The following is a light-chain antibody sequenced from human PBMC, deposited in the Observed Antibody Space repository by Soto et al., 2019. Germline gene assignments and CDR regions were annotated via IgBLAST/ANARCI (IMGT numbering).Light chain of an antibody. CDR2: EDT. V-gene: IGLV2-23*01. CDR3: CSYSTSHTWM. Sequence: QSALTQPASVSGSPGQSIAISCTGTSGDVGSYNLVSWYQQHPGKAPKLMIYEDTKRPSGISDRFSGSKSGNTASLTISGLQAEDEADYYCCSYSTSHTWMFGGGTKLTVL. J-gene: IGLJ3*02. CDR1: SGDVGSYNL.